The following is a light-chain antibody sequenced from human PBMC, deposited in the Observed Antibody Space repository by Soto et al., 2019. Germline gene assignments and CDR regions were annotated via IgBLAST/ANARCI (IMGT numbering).Light chain of an antibody. J-gene: IGKJ1*01. Sequence: AIQLTQSPSSLSASVGDKVTITCRASQGISTALAWYQQEPGKAPKVLIYDASSLQSGVPSRFSGSGSGTDFTLTISSLQPDDFATYYCQQYNSYSTAWTFGQGTKVDIK. CDR3: QQYNSYSTAWT. CDR2: DAS. V-gene: IGKV1-13*02. CDR1: QGISTA.